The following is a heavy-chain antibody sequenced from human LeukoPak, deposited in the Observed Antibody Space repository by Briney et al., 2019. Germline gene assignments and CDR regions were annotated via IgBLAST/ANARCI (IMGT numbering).Heavy chain of an antibody. D-gene: IGHD6-19*01. V-gene: IGHV6-1*01. CDR1: GDSVSSNSAA. CDR2: TYHRSKWYN. J-gene: IGHJ4*02. Sequence: SQTLSLTCAISGDSVSSNSAAWNWIRQSPSRGLEWLRRTYHRSKWYNDYAVSVKSRITINPDTSKNQFSLQLNSVTPEDTAVYYCARDPSYSSGWSYTFDYWGQGTLVTVSS. CDR3: ARDPSYSSGWSYTFDY.